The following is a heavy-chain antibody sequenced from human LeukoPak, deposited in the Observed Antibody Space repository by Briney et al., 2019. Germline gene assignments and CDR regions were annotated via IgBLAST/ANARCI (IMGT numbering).Heavy chain of an antibody. J-gene: IGHJ5*02. CDR2: IKQDGSEK. D-gene: IGHD3-9*01. CDR3: ARDVGGYYDILTGYSGNWFDP. Sequence: PRGSLRLSCAASGFTFSSYWMSWVRQAPGKGLEWVANIKQDGSEKYYVDSVKGRFTISRDNAKNSLYLQMNSLRAEDTAVYYCARDVGGYYDILTGYSGNWFDPWGQGTLVTVSS. CDR1: GFTFSSYW. V-gene: IGHV3-7*01.